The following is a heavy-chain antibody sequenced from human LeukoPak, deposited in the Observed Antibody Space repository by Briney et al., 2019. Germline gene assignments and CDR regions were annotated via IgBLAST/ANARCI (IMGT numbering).Heavy chain of an antibody. V-gene: IGHV5-10-1*01. J-gene: IGHJ5*02. CDR3: ARRTDSGWKWFDP. D-gene: IGHD6-25*01. CDR1: GYSFTSYW. CDR2: IDPSDSYT. Sequence: GESLRISCKGSGYSFTSYWITWVRQMPGKGLEWMGRIDPSDSYTNYSPSFQGHVTISADKSITTAYLQWSSLKASDTAMYYCARRTDSGWKWFDPWGQGTLVTVSS.